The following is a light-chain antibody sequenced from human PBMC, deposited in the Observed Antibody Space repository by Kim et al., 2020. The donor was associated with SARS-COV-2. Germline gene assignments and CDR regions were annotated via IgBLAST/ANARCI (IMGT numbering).Light chain of an antibody. CDR3: AACDDSLNGWV. V-gene: IGLV1-44*01. CDR1: SSIIGSNT. CDR2: SNN. J-gene: IGLJ3*02. Sequence: QSVLTQPPSASGTPGQRVTISCSGSSSIIGSNTVNWYQQLPGTAPRLLNYSNNQRPSGVPDRFSGSKSGTSASLAISGLQSEDEADYYCAACDDSLNGWVFGGGTQLTVL.